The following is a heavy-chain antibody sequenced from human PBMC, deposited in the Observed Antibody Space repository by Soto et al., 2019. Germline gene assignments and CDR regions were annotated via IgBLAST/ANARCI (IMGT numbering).Heavy chain of an antibody. CDR2: IRSKAYGGTT. CDR3: TRDLDYDSSGSKYYFDY. J-gene: IGHJ4*02. Sequence: GGSLRLSCTASGFTFGDYAMSWFRQAPGKGLEWVGFIRSKAYGGTTECAASVKGRFTISRDDSKSIAYLQMNSLKTEDTAVYYCTRDLDYDSSGSKYYFDYWGQGTLVTVSS. V-gene: IGHV3-49*03. D-gene: IGHD3-22*01. CDR1: GFTFGDYA.